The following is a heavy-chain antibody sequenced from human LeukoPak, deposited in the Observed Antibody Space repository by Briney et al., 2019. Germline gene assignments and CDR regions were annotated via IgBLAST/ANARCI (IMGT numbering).Heavy chain of an antibody. CDR1: GFTFSSYS. V-gene: IGHV3-74*01. D-gene: IGHD6-19*01. Sequence: PGGCLSLACAASGFTFSSYSMYWGRQAPGKGLVWVSRINSDGSDTSYADSVQGRFNISRDNAKNTLYLQMNSLRAEDTAVYYCASCVAVPGLPDYWGQAT. CDR2: INSDGSDT. J-gene: IGHJ4*02. CDR3: ASCVAVPGLPDY.